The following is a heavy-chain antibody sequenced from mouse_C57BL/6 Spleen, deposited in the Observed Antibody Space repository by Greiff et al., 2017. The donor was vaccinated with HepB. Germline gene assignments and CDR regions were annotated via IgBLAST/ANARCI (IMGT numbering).Heavy chain of an antibody. J-gene: IGHJ3*01. V-gene: IGHV14-4*01. D-gene: IGHD2-3*01. Sequence: EVKVVESGAELVRPGASVKLSCTASGFNIKDDYMHWVKQRPEQGLEWIGWIDPENGDTEYASKFQGKATITADTSSNTAYLQLSSLTSEDTAVYYCTTPNGYYLRGFAYWGQGTLVTVSA. CDR3: TTPNGYYLRGFAY. CDR2: IDPENGDT. CDR1: GFNIKDDY.